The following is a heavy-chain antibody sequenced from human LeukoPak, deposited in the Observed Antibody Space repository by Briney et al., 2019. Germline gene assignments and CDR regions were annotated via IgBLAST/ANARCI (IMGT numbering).Heavy chain of an antibody. V-gene: IGHV3-21*01. J-gene: IGHJ4*02. D-gene: IGHD2-21*02. Sequence: GGSLRLSCAASGFTFSAYNMNWVRQAPGKGLEWVSAISGSSYNIYYADSVKGRFTISRDNAKNSLYLQMNSLRAEDTAVYYCARDHPSYCGGDCPNGYWGQGTLVTVSS. CDR3: ARDHPSYCGGDCPNGY. CDR2: ISGSSYNI. CDR1: GFTFSAYN.